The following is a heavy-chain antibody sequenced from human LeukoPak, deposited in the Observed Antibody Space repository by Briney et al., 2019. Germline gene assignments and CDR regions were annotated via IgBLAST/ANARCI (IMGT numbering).Heavy chain of an antibody. CDR1: GGSFSGYS. CDR2: IYHSGST. V-gene: IGHV4-30-2*01. Sequence: PSETLSLTCAVYGGSFSGYSWSWIRQPPGKGLEWIGYIYHSGSTYYNPSLKSRVTISVDRSKNQFSLKLSSVTAADTAVYYCARTLQRPNWFDPWGQGTLVTVSS. J-gene: IGHJ5*02. CDR3: ARTLQRPNWFDP.